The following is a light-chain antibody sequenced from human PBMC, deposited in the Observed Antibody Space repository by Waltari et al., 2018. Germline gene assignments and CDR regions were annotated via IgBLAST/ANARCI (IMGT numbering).Light chain of an antibody. CDR2: KAS. Sequence: DIQMTQSPSTLSASVGDRVTITCRASQTISSWLAWYQQKPGKAPKLLIYKASTLESGVPSRFSGSGSGTEFTITISSLQPEDFATYYCQQYNSYSITFGQGTRLEIK. CDR1: QTISSW. CDR3: QQYNSYSIT. J-gene: IGKJ5*01. V-gene: IGKV1-5*03.